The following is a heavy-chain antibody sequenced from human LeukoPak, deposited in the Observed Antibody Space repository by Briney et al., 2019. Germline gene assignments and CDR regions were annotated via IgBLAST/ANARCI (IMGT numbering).Heavy chain of an antibody. D-gene: IGHD2-15*01. CDR1: GGSFSGYY. J-gene: IGHJ4*02. Sequence: SETLSLTCAVYGGSFSGYYWSWIRQPPGKGLEWIGEINHSGSTNYNPSLKGRVTISVDTSKNQFSLKLSSVTAADTAVYYCASGPPIDCSGGSCYSEAIDYWGQGTLVTVSS. CDR3: ASGPPIDCSGGSCYSEAIDY. V-gene: IGHV4-34*01. CDR2: INHSGST.